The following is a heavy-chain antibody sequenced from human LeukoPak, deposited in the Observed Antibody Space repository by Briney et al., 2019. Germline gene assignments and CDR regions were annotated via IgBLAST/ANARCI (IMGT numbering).Heavy chain of an antibody. CDR2: INPSGGST. CDR3: ARDISREFDY. J-gene: IGHJ4*02. CDR1: GYTFIIYY. Sequence: GASVNVSCTASGYTFIIYYVHWVRQAPGQGLEWMGVINPSGGSTNYTQKFQGRVTMTRDTSTNTVHMELSSLRSEDTTVYYCARDISREFDYWGQGTLGAVSS. D-gene: IGHD1-14*01. V-gene: IGHV1-46*01.